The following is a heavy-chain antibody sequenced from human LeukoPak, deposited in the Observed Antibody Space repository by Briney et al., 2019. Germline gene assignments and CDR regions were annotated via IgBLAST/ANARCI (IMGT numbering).Heavy chain of an antibody. J-gene: IGHJ4*02. CDR1: GGSISSYY. Sequence: PSETLSLTCTVSGGSISSYYWSWIRQPPGKGLEWIGYIYYSGSTNYNPSLKSRVTISVDTSKNQFSLKLSSVTAADTAVYYCARGGVRSSSWYRYWGQGTLVTVSS. CDR2: IYYSGST. CDR3: ARGGVRSSSWYRY. V-gene: IGHV4-59*01. D-gene: IGHD6-13*01.